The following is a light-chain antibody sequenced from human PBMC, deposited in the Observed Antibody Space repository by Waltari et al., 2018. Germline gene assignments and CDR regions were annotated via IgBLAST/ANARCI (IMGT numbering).Light chain of an antibody. Sequence: EIVLTPSPGTLSLSLGERATVSCRASRSVSRALAWYQQKPGQAPRLLIYGASTRATGIPDRFSGSGSGTDFSFTISRLEPDDFAVYYCQHYLRLPVTFGQGTTVEI. CDR2: GAS. V-gene: IGKV3-20*01. CDR1: RSVSRA. J-gene: IGKJ1*01. CDR3: QHYLRLPVT.